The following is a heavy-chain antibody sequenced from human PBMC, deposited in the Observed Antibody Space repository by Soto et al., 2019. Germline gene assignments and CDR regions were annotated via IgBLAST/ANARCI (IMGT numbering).Heavy chain of an antibody. CDR2: IWHDGSNK. D-gene: IGHD2-2*01. J-gene: IGHJ4*02. V-gene: IGHV3-33*01. CDR3: ARDRDCSSTSCYRYYFDY. Sequence: PGGSLRLSCAASGFTFSRYGMHWVRQAPGKGLEWVAVIWHDGSNKNYAESVKGRFTISRDNSKNTLYLQMNSLGAEDTAVYYCARDRDCSSTSCYRYYFDYWGQGTLVTVSS. CDR1: GFTFSRYG.